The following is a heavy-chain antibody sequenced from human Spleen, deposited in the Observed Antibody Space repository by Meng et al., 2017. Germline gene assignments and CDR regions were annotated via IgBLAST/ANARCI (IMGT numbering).Heavy chain of an antibody. D-gene: IGHD1/OR15-1a*01. J-gene: IGHJ5*02. CDR1: GDSISSSDSY. CDR3: VRSRAWVRTGFDP. CDR2: IGHSGFT. V-gene: IGHV4-39*01. Sequence: QPQLQESGPGLVKPSETLSPTCRVSGDSISSSDSYWGWIRQSPGKGLEWIGSIGHSGFTYYTPSLESRVTVSVDMSRSQFSLELTSVTAADTAVYYCVRSRAWVRTGFDPWGQGTLVTVSS.